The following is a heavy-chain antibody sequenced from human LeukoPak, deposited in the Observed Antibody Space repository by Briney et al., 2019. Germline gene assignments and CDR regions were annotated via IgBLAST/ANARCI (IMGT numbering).Heavy chain of an antibody. Sequence: SETLSLTCAVYGGSFSGYYWSWIRQPPGKGLEWIGEINHSGSTNYNPSLKSRVTISVDTSKNQFSLKLSSVTAADTAVYYCARLSETQYYYYYYMDVWGKGTTVTISS. V-gene: IGHV4-34*01. CDR1: GGSFSGYY. J-gene: IGHJ6*03. D-gene: IGHD1-14*01. CDR2: INHSGST. CDR3: ARLSETQYYYYYYMDV.